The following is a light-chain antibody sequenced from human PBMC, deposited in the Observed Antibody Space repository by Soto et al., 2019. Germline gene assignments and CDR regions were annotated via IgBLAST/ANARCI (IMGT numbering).Light chain of an antibody. V-gene: IGKV3-20*01. Sequence: EIVLTQSPGTLSLSPGERATLSCGASQTIKSDYLAWYQQKPGLPPRLLMFGASSSPTGIPVRFSGSGSGTEFNPTITSLAPEDGAVSSCPQYGSSRVTFGPGNRVEI. CDR3: PQYGSSRVT. J-gene: IGKJ1*01. CDR1: QTIKSDY. CDR2: GAS.